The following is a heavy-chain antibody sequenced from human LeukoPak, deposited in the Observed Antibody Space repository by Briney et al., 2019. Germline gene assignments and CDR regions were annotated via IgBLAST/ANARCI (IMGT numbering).Heavy chain of an antibody. J-gene: IGHJ5*02. D-gene: IGHD2-2*01. V-gene: IGHV4-38-2*02. CDR1: GYSISSGYY. CDR3: ARGGSRYQLLNWFDP. Sequence: SGTLSLTCTVSGYSISSGYYWAWIRRPPGKGLEWIGSIYHTSSTYRNPSLRRRVTISVDTSKNQFSLKLSSLTAADTAVYYCARGGSRYQLLNWFDPWGQGTLVTVSS. CDR2: IYHTSST.